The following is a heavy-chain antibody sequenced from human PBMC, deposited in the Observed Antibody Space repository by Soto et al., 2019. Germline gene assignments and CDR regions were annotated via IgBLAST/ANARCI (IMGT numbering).Heavy chain of an antibody. CDR3: ASRDPGTSVDY. CDR2: IYRTGST. Sequence: TSETLSLTCAVSGGSFTSNNWWTWVRQPPGQGLEWIGEIYRTGSTNYNPSLKSRVTISLDKSENQFSLKVTSLTAADTAVFYCASRDPGTSVDYWGQGTLVTVSS. J-gene: IGHJ4*02. V-gene: IGHV4-4*02. CDR1: GGSFTSNNW. D-gene: IGHD1-7*01.